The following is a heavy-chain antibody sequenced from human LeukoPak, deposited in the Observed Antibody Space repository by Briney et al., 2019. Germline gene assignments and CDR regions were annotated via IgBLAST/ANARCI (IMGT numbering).Heavy chain of an antibody. CDR1: GGSISSGGYY. CDR2: IYYSGST. V-gene: IGHV4-31*03. Sequence: SQTLSLTCTVSGGSISSGGYYWSWIRQHPGKGLEWIGYIYYSGSTYYNPSLKSRVTISVDTSKNQFSLKLSSVTAADTAVYYCANFMGYGDYVEDWFDPWGQGTLVTVSS. D-gene: IGHD4-17*01. J-gene: IGHJ5*02. CDR3: ANFMGYGDYVEDWFDP.